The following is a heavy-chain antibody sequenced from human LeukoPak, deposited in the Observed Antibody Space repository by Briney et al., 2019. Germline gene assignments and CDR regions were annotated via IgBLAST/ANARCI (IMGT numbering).Heavy chain of an antibody. CDR1: GFTLDNYW. CDR3: ASYYYDSSGYFGAAFDI. Sequence: GGSLRLSCAASGFTLDNYWMNWVRQAPGKGLEWVANIKQDGSDKDYVDSVKGRFTISRDNARNSLYLHMNSLRAEDTAVYYCASYYYDSSGYFGAAFDIWGQGTMVTVSS. D-gene: IGHD3-22*01. V-gene: IGHV3-7*01. J-gene: IGHJ3*02. CDR2: IKQDGSDK.